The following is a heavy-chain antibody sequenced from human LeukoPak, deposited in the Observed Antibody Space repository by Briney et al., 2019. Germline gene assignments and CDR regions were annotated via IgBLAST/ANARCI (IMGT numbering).Heavy chain of an antibody. J-gene: IGHJ4*02. CDR1: GYTFTGYY. CDR3: ARGRRSADLMIVGARFDY. V-gene: IGHV1-2*02. Sequence: GASVKVSCKASGYTFTGYYMHWVRQAPGQGLEWMGWINPNSGGTNYAQKFQGRVTMTRDTSISTAYMELSRLRSDDTAVYYCARGRRSADLMIVGARFDYWGQGTLVIVSS. CDR2: INPNSGGT. D-gene: IGHD1-26*01.